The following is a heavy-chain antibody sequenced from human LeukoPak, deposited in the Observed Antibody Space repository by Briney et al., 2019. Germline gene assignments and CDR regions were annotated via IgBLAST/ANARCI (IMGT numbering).Heavy chain of an antibody. Sequence: SETLSLTCAVCGGSFSGYYWSWIRQPPGKGLEWIGEINHSGSTNYNPSLKSRVTISVDTSKNQFSLKLSSVTAADTAVYYCARTDFGPSSMDVWGQGTTVTVSS. CDR3: ARTDFGPSSMDV. CDR1: GGSFSGYY. J-gene: IGHJ6*02. D-gene: IGHD3-3*01. CDR2: INHSGST. V-gene: IGHV4-34*01.